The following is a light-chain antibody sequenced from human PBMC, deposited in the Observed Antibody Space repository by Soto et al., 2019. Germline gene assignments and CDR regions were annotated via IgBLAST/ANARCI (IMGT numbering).Light chain of an antibody. Sequence: QSALIQPPSASGSPGQSVTISCAGTYSDIGDYNYVSWYQQHPDKVPKLIIYEVTKRPSGVPDRFSGSKSGYTASLTVSDLQPADEAVYYCSSYSGTNSFVIFGGGTKVT. CDR3: SSYSGTNSFVI. CDR1: YSDIGDYNY. V-gene: IGLV2-8*01. J-gene: IGLJ2*01. CDR2: EVT.